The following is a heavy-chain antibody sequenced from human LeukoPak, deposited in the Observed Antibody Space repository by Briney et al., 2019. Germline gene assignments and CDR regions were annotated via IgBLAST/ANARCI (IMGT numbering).Heavy chain of an antibody. CDR2: IYYSGST. Sequence: PSETLSLTCTVSGGSISSSSYYWGWIRQPPGKGLEWIGSIYYSGSTYYNPSLKSRVTISVDTSKNQFSLKLSSVTAADTAVYYCARRVVVTRGYNWFDPWGQGTLVTVSS. CDR1: GGSISSSSYY. D-gene: IGHD3-22*01. CDR3: ARRVVVTRGYNWFDP. V-gene: IGHV4-39*01. J-gene: IGHJ5*02.